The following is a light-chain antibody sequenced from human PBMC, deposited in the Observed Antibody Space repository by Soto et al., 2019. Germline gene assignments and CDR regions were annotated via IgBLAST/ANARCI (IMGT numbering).Light chain of an antibody. CDR3: QQRLNWPPG. J-gene: IGKJ1*01. CDR1: QSVTNY. V-gene: IGKV3-11*01. Sequence: EIFLTQSPDTPSLSPGERATLTCRASQSVTNYIAWYQQRPGQAPRLLIYDASNRATGVPARFSGSRSGADFTLTIRDLEPADFGLYYCQQRLNWPPGFGQGTKVDIK. CDR2: DAS.